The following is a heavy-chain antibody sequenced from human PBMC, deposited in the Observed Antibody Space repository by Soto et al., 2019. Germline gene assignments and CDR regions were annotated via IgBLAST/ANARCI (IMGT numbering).Heavy chain of an antibody. D-gene: IGHD3-22*01. CDR1: GGSFSGYY. CDR3: ARLSQYYYDSSGYWY. Sequence: QVQLQQWGAGLLKPSETLSLTCAVYGGSFSGYYWSWIRQPPGKGLEWIGEINHSGSTNYNPSLKSRVTTXXDXSXNQFSLQLSSVTAADTAVYYCARLSQYYYDSSGYWYWGQGTLVTVSS. CDR2: INHSGST. V-gene: IGHV4-34*01. J-gene: IGHJ4*02.